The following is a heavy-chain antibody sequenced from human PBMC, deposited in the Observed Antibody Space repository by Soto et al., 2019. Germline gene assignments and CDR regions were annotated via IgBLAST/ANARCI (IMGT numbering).Heavy chain of an antibody. D-gene: IGHD1-26*01. CDR2: ISSGASEK. V-gene: IGHV3-30*18. Sequence: QVHLVGSGGGVVHPGRSLRLSCAASGFSFSSYGMHWVRQTPDKGLEWVAAISSGASEKYYSDSVRGRFTISRDNSKNTLYLEMNSLSDEDTAMYYCAKNPERGKSYFDVWGRGTQVTVS. J-gene: IGHJ2*01. CDR3: AKNPERGKSYFDV. CDR1: GFSFSSYG.